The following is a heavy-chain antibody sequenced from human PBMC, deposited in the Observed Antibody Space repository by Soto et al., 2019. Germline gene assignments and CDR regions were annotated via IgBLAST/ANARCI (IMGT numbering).Heavy chain of an antibody. CDR1: GGPFSSYA. D-gene: IGHD2-15*01. CDR3: ARDSRKCSGGSCYGDYYYYYGMDV. Sequence: ASVKVSCKASGGPFSSYATSWVRQAPGQGLEWMGGIIPIFGTANYAQKFQGRVTITADESTSTAYMELSSLRSEDTAVYYCARDSRKCSGGSCYGDYYYYYGMDVWGQGTTVTVSS. CDR2: IIPIFGTA. J-gene: IGHJ6*02. V-gene: IGHV1-69*13.